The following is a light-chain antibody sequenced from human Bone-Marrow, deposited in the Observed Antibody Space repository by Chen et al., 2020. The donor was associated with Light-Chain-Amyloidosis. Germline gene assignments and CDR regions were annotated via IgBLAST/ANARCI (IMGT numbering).Light chain of an antibody. Sequence: SYVLTQPSSVSVAPGQTATIACGGNNIGSTSVHWYQQPPGQAPLLVVYDDSDRPSGIPERLPGSNSGNTATLTISRVEAGDEADYYCQVWDRSSDRPVFGGGTKLTVL. CDR2: DDS. CDR3: QVWDRSSDRPV. CDR1: NIGSTS. V-gene: IGLV3-21*02. J-gene: IGLJ3*02.